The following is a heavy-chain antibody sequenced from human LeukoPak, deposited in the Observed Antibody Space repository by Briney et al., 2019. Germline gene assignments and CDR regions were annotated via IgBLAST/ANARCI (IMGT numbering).Heavy chain of an antibody. D-gene: IGHD6-13*01. Sequence: GRSLRLSCAASGFTFSSYAMHWVRQAPGKGLEWVAVISYDGSNKYYADSVKGRFTISRDNSKNTLYLQMNSLRAEDTAVYYCAREKVSSREIDYWGQGTLVTVSS. CDR3: AREKVSSREIDY. CDR1: GFTFSSYA. CDR2: ISYDGSNK. J-gene: IGHJ4*02. V-gene: IGHV3-30-3*01.